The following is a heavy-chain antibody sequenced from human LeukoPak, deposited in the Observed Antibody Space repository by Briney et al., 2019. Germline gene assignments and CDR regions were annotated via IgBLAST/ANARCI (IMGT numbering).Heavy chain of an antibody. CDR1: GYTFTGYY. V-gene: IGHV1-2*04. J-gene: IGHJ4*02. CDR3: ARVNSGRVMYYFDY. D-gene: IGHD5-12*01. Sequence: GASVKVSCKASGYTFTGYYMHWVRQAPGQGLEWMGWINPNSGGTNYAQKFQGWVTMTRDTSISTAYMELSRLRSDDTAVYYCARVNSGRVMYYFDYWGQGTLVTVSS. CDR2: INPNSGGT.